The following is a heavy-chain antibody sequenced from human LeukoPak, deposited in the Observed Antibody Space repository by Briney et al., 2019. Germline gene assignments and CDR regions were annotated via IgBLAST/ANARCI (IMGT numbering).Heavy chain of an antibody. J-gene: IGHJ6*03. Sequence: SETLSLTCTVSGGSISSYYWSWIRQPPGKGLEWIGYIYYSGSTNYNPSLKSRVTISVDTSKNQFSLKLSSVPAADTAVYYCAXVXXXDSSGYRXPLYYYYYMDVWGKGTTVTVSS. CDR2: IYYSGST. V-gene: IGHV4-59*01. D-gene: IGHD3-22*01. CDR3: AXVXXXDSSGYRXPLYYYYYMDV. CDR1: GGSISSYY.